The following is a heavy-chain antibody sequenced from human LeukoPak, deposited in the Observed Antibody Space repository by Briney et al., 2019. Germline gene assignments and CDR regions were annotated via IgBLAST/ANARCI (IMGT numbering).Heavy chain of an antibody. CDR2: ISSSGDT. Sequence: GGSLRLSCAASGFTFRKFDMHWVRQATGKGLEWVSGISSSGDTFYQDSVKGRFTISRENGENSLFLQLNSLRTGDTAVYYCVRALYNSGQFDPWGQGTLVTVSS. J-gene: IGHJ5*02. CDR3: VRALYNSGQFDP. CDR1: GFTFRKFD. V-gene: IGHV3-13*04. D-gene: IGHD5-12*01.